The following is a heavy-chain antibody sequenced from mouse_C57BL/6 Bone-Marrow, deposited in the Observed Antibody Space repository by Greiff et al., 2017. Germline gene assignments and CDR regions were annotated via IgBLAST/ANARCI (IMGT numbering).Heavy chain of an antibody. V-gene: IGHV5-12*01. CDR2: ISNGGGST. CDR1: GFTFRDYY. D-gene: IGHD2-4*01. J-gene: IGHJ2*01. Sequence: EVKLMESGGGLVQPGGSLQLSCAASGFTFRDYYLYWVRQTPEKRLEWVAYISNGGGSTYYPDTVKGRFTISRDNAKNTLYLQMSRLKSEDTAMYYCARQAYDYDGVDYWGQGTTLTVSS. CDR3: ARQAYDYDGVDY.